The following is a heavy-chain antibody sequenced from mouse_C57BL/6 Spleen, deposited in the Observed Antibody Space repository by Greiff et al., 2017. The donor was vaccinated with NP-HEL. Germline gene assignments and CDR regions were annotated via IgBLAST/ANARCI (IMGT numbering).Heavy chain of an antibody. CDR3: ARSGVGPAMDY. J-gene: IGHJ4*01. CDR1: GYTFTDYY. Sequence: VQLKESGPVLVKPGASVKMSCKASGYTFTDYYMNWVKQSHGKSLEWIGVINPYNGGTSYNQKFKGKATLTVDKSSSTAYMELNSLTSEDSAVYYCARSGVGPAMDYWGQGTSVTVSS. CDR2: INPYNGGT. V-gene: IGHV1-19*01. D-gene: IGHD1-1*02.